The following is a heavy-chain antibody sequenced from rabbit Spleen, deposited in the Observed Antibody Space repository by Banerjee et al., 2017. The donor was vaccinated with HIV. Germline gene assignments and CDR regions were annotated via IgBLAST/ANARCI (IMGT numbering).Heavy chain of an antibody. CDR1: GFSFTSTYD. CDR3: ARDGGTGDLYYAAMDL. CDR2: IYTGNGRT. J-gene: IGHJ6*01. V-gene: IGHV1S40*01. D-gene: IGHD7-1*01. Sequence: QSLEESGGDLVKPGASLTLTCTASGFSFTSTYDMCWVRQAPGKGLEWIGCIYTGNGRTHYATWAKGRFTISKTSSTTVTLQRTSLTAADTATYFCARDGGTGDLYYAAMDLWGPGTLVTVS.